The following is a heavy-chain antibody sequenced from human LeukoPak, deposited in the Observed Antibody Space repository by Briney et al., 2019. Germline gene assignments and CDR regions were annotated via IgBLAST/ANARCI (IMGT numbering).Heavy chain of an antibody. D-gene: IGHD1-7*01. V-gene: IGHV4-34*01. CDR1: GGSFSGYY. J-gene: IGHJ4*02. Sequence: SETLSHTCAVYGGSFSGYYWSWIRQPPGKGLEWIGEINHSGSTNYNPSLKSRVTISVDTSKDQFSLKLSSVTAADTAVYYCARGLPITGTTFFDYWGQGTLDTVSS. CDR3: ARGLPITGTTFFDY. CDR2: INHSGST.